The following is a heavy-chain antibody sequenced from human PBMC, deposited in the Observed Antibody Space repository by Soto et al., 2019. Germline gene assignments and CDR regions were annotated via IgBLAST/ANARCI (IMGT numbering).Heavy chain of an antibody. D-gene: IGHD6-25*01. CDR3: ARDPQQRLADSYYYGMDV. J-gene: IGHJ6*02. CDR1: GFTFRMYW. Sequence: GGSLRLSCAASGFTFRMYWMHWVRQVPGKGPEWVSRINDDGTYTNYADSVKGRFTVSRDNAKNSLYVQMNSLRAEDTAVYYCARDPQQRLADSYYYGMDVWGQGTTVTVSS. V-gene: IGHV3-74*01. CDR2: INDDGTYT.